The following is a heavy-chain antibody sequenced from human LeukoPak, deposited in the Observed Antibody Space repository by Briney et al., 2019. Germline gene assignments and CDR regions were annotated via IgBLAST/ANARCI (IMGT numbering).Heavy chain of an antibody. CDR2: ISYDGSNK. CDR1: GFTFSSYG. Sequence: PGRSLRLSCAASGFTFSSYGMHWVRQAPGKGLEWVAVISYDGSNKYYADSVKGRFTISRDNSKNTLYLQMNSLRAEDTAVYYCAKENDFWSGYYVDYWGQGTLVTVSS. CDR3: AKENDFWSGYYVDY. V-gene: IGHV3-30*18. J-gene: IGHJ4*02. D-gene: IGHD3-3*01.